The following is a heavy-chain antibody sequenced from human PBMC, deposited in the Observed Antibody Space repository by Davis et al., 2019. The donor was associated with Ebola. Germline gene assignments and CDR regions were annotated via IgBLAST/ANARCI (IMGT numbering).Heavy chain of an antibody. Sequence: SETLSLTCAVSGGSISSSNWWSWVRQPPGKGLEWIGEIYHSGSTNYNPSLKSRVTISVDKSKNQFSLKLSSVTAADTAVYYCAREGSYDILTGYYRRIDYWGQGTLVTVSS. CDR3: AREGSYDILTGYYRRIDY. CDR1: GGSISSSNW. CDR2: IYHSGST. J-gene: IGHJ4*02. D-gene: IGHD3-9*01. V-gene: IGHV4-4*02.